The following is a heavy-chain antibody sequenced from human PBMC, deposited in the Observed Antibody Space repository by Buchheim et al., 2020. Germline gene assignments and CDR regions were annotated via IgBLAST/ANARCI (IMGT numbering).Heavy chain of an antibody. CDR1: GGSISTTTYY. CDR3: ARHSDAYNFFDY. Sequence: QVQLQESGPGLLKPSETLSLTCTVSGGSISTTTYYWDWIRQSPGKGLEWIGNVHYTGTTYYNPSLKSLLTMSVDTSQNQFSLKLISVTAADTALYYCARHSDAYNFFDYWGQGTL. CDR2: VHYTGTT. D-gene: IGHD5-24*01. J-gene: IGHJ4*02. V-gene: IGHV4-39*01.